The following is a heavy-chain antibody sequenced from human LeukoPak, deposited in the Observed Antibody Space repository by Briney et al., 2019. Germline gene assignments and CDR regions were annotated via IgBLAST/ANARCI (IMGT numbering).Heavy chain of an antibody. CDR2: IYSGGNT. Sequence: PGGSLRLSCAASGFTVSNSYISWVRQAPGKGLEWVSIIYSGGNTYYADSVRGRFIISRDNSENTVYLQMNSLRAEDTAVYFCARPPGLAGHYSYYYGVDVWGQGTTVTVSS. CDR1: GFTVSNSY. CDR3: ARPPGLAGHYSYYYGVDV. J-gene: IGHJ6*02. V-gene: IGHV3-66*04. D-gene: IGHD6-19*01.